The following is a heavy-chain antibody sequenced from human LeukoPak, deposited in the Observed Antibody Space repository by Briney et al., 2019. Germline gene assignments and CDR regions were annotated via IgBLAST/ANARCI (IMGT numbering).Heavy chain of an antibody. CDR1: GGSISSGGYY. J-gene: IGHJ4*02. Sequence: SGTLSLTCTVSGGSISSGGYYWSWIRQHPGKGLEWIGYIYYSGSTYYNPSLKSRVTISVDTSKNQFSLRLSSVTAADTAVYYCARGARGEYYFDYWGQGTLVTVSS. CDR3: ARGARGEYYFDY. CDR2: IYYSGST. D-gene: IGHD3-16*01. V-gene: IGHV4-31*03.